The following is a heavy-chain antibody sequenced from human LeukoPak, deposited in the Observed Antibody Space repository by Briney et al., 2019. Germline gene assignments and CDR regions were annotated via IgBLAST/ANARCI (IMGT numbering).Heavy chain of an antibody. CDR2: IRYDGSNK. J-gene: IGHJ3*02. CDR3: AKTYVWGSYAFDI. CDR1: GFTFSSYG. Sequence: GGSLRLSCAASGFTFSSYGMHWVRQAPGKGLEWVAFIRYDGSNKYYADSVKGRFTTSRDNSKNTLYLQMNSLRAEDTAVYYCAKTYVWGSYAFDIWGQGTMVAVSS. V-gene: IGHV3-30*02. D-gene: IGHD3-16*01.